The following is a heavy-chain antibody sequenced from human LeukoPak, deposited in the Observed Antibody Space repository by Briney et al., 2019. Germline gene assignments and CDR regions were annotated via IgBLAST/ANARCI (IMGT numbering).Heavy chain of an antibody. CDR3: ARRPTYKSWMIVVVGYAFDI. Sequence: PSETLSLTCTVSGVSISSSSYYWGWVRQPPGKGLEWIGTIYYSGSTYYNPSLKSRVTISIDTSKNQFSLKLSSVTAADTAVYYCARRPTYKSWMIVVVGYAFDIWGQGTMVTVSS. CDR1: GVSISSSSYY. CDR2: IYYSGST. V-gene: IGHV4-39*01. D-gene: IGHD3-22*01. J-gene: IGHJ3*02.